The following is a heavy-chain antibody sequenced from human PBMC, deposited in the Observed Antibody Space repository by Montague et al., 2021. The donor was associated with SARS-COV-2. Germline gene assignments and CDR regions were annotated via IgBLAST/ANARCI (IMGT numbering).Heavy chain of an antibody. CDR3: ARHGCSSGRHRCGFDP. CDR1: DGAMSSYY. D-gene: IGHD6-19*01. Sequence: SETLSLTCTVSDGAMSSYYWSWIRQPPGKGLEWIGYIYYSGSTXXXPSXXXRVTISVDTSKNQFSLKLSSVTAADTAAYYCARHGCSSGRHRCGFDPWGQGTLVTVSS. V-gene: IGHV4-59*08. CDR2: IYYSGST. J-gene: IGHJ5*02.